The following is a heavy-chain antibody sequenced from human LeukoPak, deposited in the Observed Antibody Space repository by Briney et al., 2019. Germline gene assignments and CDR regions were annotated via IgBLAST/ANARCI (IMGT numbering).Heavy chain of an antibody. Sequence: GGSLRLSCAASGFTLSRHGMHWVRQAPGKGLEWVAVVSYDGSYKYYADSVKGRFTISRDNSKNTLYLQMNSLRAEDTAVYYCARAPGYGAAYYFDYWGQGTLVTVSS. D-gene: IGHD1-1*01. J-gene: IGHJ4*02. CDR3: ARAPGYGAAYYFDY. V-gene: IGHV3-30*03. CDR2: VSYDGSYK. CDR1: GFTLSRHG.